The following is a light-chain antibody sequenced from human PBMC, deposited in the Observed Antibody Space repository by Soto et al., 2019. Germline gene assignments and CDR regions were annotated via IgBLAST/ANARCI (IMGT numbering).Light chain of an antibody. Sequence: QSVLTQSPSASASLGASVKLTCTLSSGHSSYAIAWHQQQPEKGPRYLMKLNSDGSHSKGDGIPDRFSGSSSGAVRYLTISSLQSEDEADYSCHTWGTGIQVFGGGTKVTVL. CDR2: LNSDGSH. J-gene: IGLJ3*02. CDR1: SGHSSYA. V-gene: IGLV4-69*01. CDR3: HTWGTGIQV.